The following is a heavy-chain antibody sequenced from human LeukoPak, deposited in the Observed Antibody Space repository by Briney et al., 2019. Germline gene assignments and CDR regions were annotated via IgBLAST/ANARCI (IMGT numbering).Heavy chain of an antibody. Sequence: GGSLRLSCAASGFTFSSYSMNWVRRAPGKGLEWVSYISSSSSTIYYADSVKGRFTISRDNAKNSLYLQMNSLRDEDTAVYYCARVDARGGYSLFWDYWGQGTLVTVSS. J-gene: IGHJ4*02. D-gene: IGHD5-18*01. CDR3: ARVDARGGYSLFWDY. CDR1: GFTFSSYS. CDR2: ISSSSSTI. V-gene: IGHV3-48*02.